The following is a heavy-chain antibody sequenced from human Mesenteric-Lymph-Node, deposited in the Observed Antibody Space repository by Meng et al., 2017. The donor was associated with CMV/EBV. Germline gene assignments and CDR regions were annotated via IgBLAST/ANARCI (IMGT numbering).Heavy chain of an antibody. CDR3: AKDGIEAQTWRGYYGYFDN. CDR2: IWYDGSNK. CDR1: GFTFSSYG. Sequence: GESLKISCAASGFTFSSYGMHWVRQAPGKGLEWVAVIWYDGSNKYYADSVKGRFTISRDNSKNTLYLQMNSLRAEDTAVYYCAKDGIEAQTWRGYYGYFDNWGHGTLVTVSS. J-gene: IGHJ4*01. V-gene: IGHV3-33*06. D-gene: IGHD3-3*01.